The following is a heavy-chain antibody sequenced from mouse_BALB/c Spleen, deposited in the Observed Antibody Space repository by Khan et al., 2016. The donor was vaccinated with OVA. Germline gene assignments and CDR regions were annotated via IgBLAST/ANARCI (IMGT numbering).Heavy chain of an antibody. V-gene: IGHV6-6*02. Sequence: EVKVEESGGGLVQPGGSMKLSCVASGFTFSNYWMHWVRQSPEKGLEWVAEIRLKSDDYVTHYADSVKGRFTISRDDSKSSVYLQMNNLRAEDTGNYYCWILRWGQGTTLTVSS. CDR1: GFTFSNYW. CDR2: IRLKSDDYVT. J-gene: IGHJ2*01. CDR3: WILR.